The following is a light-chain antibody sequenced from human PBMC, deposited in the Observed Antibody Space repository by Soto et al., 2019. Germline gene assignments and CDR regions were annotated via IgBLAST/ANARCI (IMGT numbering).Light chain of an antibody. CDR3: QQYNNWPRT. CDR2: DST. CDR1: QSIHTS. V-gene: IGKV3D-15*01. Sequence: TQSPATLSLSPGERATLSCRASQSIHTSLAWYQQKPGQPPRLVVYDSTLRANGVPDRFGGSRSGTEFTLTISSLQSEDFAVYYCQQYNNWPRTFGQGTKVDIK. J-gene: IGKJ1*01.